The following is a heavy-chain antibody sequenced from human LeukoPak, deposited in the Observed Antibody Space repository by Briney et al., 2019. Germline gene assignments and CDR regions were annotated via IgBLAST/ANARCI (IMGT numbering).Heavy chain of an antibody. CDR3: ARGFGGGYASGGFDP. D-gene: IGHD3-10*01. J-gene: IGHJ5*02. CDR2: IDYSGST. V-gene: IGHV4-59*01. Sequence: SEALSLTCTVSGGSISSYYWSWIRQSPGKGLEWIGYIDYSGSTKYNPSLKSRVTISVDTSKNQFSLKLSSVTAADTAAYYGARGFGGGYASGGFDPWGQGTLVTVSS. CDR1: GGSISSYY.